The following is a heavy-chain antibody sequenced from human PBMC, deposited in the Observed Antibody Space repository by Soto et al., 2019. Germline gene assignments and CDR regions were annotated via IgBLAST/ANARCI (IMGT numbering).Heavy chain of an antibody. Sequence: GGSLRLSCAASGFTFSSYAMSWVRQAPGKGLEWVSAISGSGGSTYYADSVKGRFTISRDNSKNTLYLQMNSLRAEDTAVYYCAKLKHPAYYYDSSGYPPDFQHWGQGTLVTVSS. D-gene: IGHD3-22*01. CDR2: ISGSGGST. CDR3: AKLKHPAYYYDSSGYPPDFQH. J-gene: IGHJ1*01. CDR1: GFTFSSYA. V-gene: IGHV3-23*01.